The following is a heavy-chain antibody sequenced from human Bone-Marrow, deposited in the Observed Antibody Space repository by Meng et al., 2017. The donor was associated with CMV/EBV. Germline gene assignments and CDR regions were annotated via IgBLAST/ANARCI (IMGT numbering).Heavy chain of an antibody. CDR2: ISSSGSTI. CDR3: ARESYYGGNPSQDL. V-gene: IGHV3-48*03. J-gene: IGHJ5*02. D-gene: IGHD4-23*01. Sequence: GGSLRLSCAASGFTFSSYEMNWVRQAPGKGLEWVSYISSSGSTIYYADSVKGRFTISRDNAKNSLYLQMNSLRAEDTAVYYCARESYYGGNPSQDLWGQGTLVTVSS. CDR1: GFTFSSYE.